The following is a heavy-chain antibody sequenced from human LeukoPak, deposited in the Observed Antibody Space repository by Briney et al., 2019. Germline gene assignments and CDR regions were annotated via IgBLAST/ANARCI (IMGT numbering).Heavy chain of an antibody. J-gene: IGHJ4*02. Sequence: SGGSLRLSCAASGFTVSSNYMSWVRQAPGKGLEWVSVIYSGGSTYYADSVKGRFTISRDNSKNTLYLQMSSLRAEDTAVYYCAREFVGGYYLDYWGQGTLVTVSS. CDR3: AREFVGGYYLDY. CDR1: GFTVSSNY. CDR2: IYSGGST. D-gene: IGHD3-22*01. V-gene: IGHV3-66*02.